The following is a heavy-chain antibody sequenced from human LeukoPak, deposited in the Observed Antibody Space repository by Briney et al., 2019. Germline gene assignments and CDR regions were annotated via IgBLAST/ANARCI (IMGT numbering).Heavy chain of an antibody. CDR2: IWYDGSNK. J-gene: IGHJ4*02. CDR1: GFTFSSYG. CDR3: EKSYYCHSGSFDY. V-gene: IGHV3-30*02. D-gene: IGHD3-10*01. Sequence: GGSLTLSCAASGFTFSSYGMHWVRQAPGKGLEWVAVIWYDGSNKYYADSVKSRFTISRDNSKNTLSLQMNSVRGEDAAVYYCEKSYYCHSGSFDYWGQGALVTVSS.